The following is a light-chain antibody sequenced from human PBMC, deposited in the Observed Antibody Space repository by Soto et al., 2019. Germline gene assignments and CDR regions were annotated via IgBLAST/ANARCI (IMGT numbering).Light chain of an antibody. Sequence: DISMTQSPANVTESPWERVTLSCRASQSVSIDLAWYQQKPGQAPRLLIYGASTRATDIPPSFTGSGSGTEFTLTISSLQSEDIAVYYCQQYNKWPQTFGQGSIVDIK. CDR1: QSVSID. J-gene: IGKJ1*01. CDR2: GAS. CDR3: QQYNKWPQT. V-gene: IGKV3-15*01.